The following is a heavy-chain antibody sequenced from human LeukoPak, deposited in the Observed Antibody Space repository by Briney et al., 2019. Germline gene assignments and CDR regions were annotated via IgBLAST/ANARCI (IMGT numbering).Heavy chain of an antibody. CDR1: GGSISSYY. D-gene: IGHD3-9*01. Sequence: PSETLSLTCTVSGGSISSYYWSWIRQPPGKGLEWIGYIYYSGSTYYNPSLKSRVTISVDTSKNQFSLKLSSVTAADTAVYYCARGFEGLEFDYWGQGTLVTVSS. V-gene: IGHV4-30-4*08. CDR3: ARGFEGLEFDY. J-gene: IGHJ4*02. CDR2: IYYSGST.